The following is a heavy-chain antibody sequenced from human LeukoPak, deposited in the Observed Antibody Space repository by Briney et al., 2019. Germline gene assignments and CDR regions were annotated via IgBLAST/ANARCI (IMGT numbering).Heavy chain of an antibody. CDR1: GYTFITYY. V-gene: IGHV1-46*01. CDR2: INPSGGST. Sequence: GASVKVSCKASGYTFITYYMHWVRQAPGQGLEWMGIINPSGGSTSYAQKFQGRVTMTRDTSTSTVYMELSSLRSEDTAVYYCARDSYTLDAFDIWGQGTMVTVSS. J-gene: IGHJ3*02. CDR3: ARDSYTLDAFDI.